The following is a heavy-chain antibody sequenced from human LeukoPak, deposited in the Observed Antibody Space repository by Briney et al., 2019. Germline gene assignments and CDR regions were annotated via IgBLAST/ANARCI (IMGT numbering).Heavy chain of an antibody. V-gene: IGHV1-2*02. CDR1: GYAFTVYN. Sequence: GASVKVSCKASGYAFTVYNMHWVRQAPGQGLEWMGWINPNSGGTNYAQKFQGRVTMTRDMSISTAYMELSRLTSDDTAVYYCTRWFTITSGDYDILTSSYHRGMDVWGQGTTVTVSS. J-gene: IGHJ6*02. D-gene: IGHD3-9*01. CDR2: INPNSGGT. CDR3: TRWFTITSGDYDILTSSYHRGMDV.